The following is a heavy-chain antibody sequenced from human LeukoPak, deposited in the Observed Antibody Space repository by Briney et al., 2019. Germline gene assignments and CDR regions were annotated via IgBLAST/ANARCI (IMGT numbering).Heavy chain of an antibody. J-gene: IGHJ6*02. D-gene: IGHD5-12*01. CDR2: IYYSGST. V-gene: IGHV4-30-4*01. CDR1: GGSISSGDYY. Sequence: ASETLSLTCTVSGGSISSGDYYWSWIRQPPGKGLEWIGYIYYSGSTYYNPSLKSRVTISVDTYKNQFSLKLSSVTAADTAVYYCARDRSKSGYDYYYYYGMDVWGQGTTVTVSS. CDR3: ARDRSKSGYDYYYYYGMDV.